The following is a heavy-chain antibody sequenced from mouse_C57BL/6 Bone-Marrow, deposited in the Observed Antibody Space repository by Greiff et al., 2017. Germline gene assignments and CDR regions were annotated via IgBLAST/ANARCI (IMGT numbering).Heavy chain of an antibody. CDR2: ISSGGDYI. D-gene: IGHD2-3*01. Sequence: VQLKESGEGLVKPGGSLKLSCAASGFTFSSYAMSWVRQTPEKRLEWVAYISSGGDYIYYADTVKGRFTISRDNARNTLYLQMSSLKSEDTAMYYCTRDDGNYGPFAYWGQGTLVTVSA. J-gene: IGHJ3*01. V-gene: IGHV5-9-1*02. CDR3: TRDDGNYGPFAY. CDR1: GFTFSSYA.